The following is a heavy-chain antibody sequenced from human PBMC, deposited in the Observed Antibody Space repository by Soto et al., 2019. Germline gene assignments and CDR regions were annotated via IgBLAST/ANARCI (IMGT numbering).Heavy chain of an antibody. CDR3: AKDLTGTPPFDAFDI. V-gene: IGHV3-9*01. Sequence: GGSLRLSCAPSGFTFDDYAMHWVRQAPGKGLEWVSGISWNSGSKGYADSVKGRFTISRDNAKNCLYLQMNSLRAEDTALYYCAKDLTGTPPFDAFDIWGQGTMVTVSS. J-gene: IGHJ3*02. CDR2: ISWNSGSK. D-gene: IGHD1-7*01. CDR1: GFTFDDYA.